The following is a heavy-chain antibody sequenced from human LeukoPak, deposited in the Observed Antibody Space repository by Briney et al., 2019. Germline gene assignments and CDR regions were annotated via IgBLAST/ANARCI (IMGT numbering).Heavy chain of an antibody. CDR2: ISGAGGST. CDR3: AKEGGYCSSSSCSDYFDY. V-gene: IGHV3-23*01. D-gene: IGHD2-15*01. Sequence: GGSLRLSCTASGFTFGRHAMSWIRQAPGKGLEWVSSISGAGGSTYYADSVKGRFTISRDNSKDTLYLQVNSLRAEDTAVYFCAKEGGYCSSSSCSDYFDYWGQGTLVTVSS. J-gene: IGHJ4*02. CDR1: GFTFGRHA.